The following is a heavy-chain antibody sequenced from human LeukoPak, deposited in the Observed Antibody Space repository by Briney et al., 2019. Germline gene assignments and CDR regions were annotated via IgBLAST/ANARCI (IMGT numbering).Heavy chain of an antibody. Sequence: SVKVSCKASGGTFSSCAISWVRQAPGQGLEWMRGIIPIFGTANYAQKFQGRVTITADESTSTAYMELSSLRSEDTAVYYCAREALYYYDSSGYYSYFDYWGQGTLVTVSS. J-gene: IGHJ4*02. CDR2: IIPIFGTA. D-gene: IGHD3-22*01. V-gene: IGHV1-69*13. CDR1: GGTFSSCA. CDR3: AREALYYYDSSGYYSYFDY.